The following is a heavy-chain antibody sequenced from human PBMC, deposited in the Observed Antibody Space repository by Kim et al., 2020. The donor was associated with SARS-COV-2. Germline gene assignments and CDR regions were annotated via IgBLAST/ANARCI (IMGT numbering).Heavy chain of an antibody. CDR3: ARGRAGVVPSPIMGLGPYYDYYALDV. Sequence: SETLSLTCAVYVGSFSDYHWTWIRQSPGKGLEWIGEIDHSGATNYNPSLKSRVAISVDTSKNQVSLKLKSVTAADTAVYFCARGRAGVVPSPIMGLGPYYDYYALDVWGQGTTVSVSS. V-gene: IGHV4-34*01. CDR1: VGSFSDYH. CDR2: IDHSGAT. D-gene: IGHD3-3*01. J-gene: IGHJ6*02.